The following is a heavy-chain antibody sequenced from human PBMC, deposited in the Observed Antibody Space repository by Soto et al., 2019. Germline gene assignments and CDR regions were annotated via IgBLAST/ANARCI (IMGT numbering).Heavy chain of an antibody. Sequence: SGGSLRLSCAASGFTFSSYGMHWVRQAPGKGLEWVAVIWYDGSNKYYADSVKGRFTISRDNSKNTLYLQMNSLRAEDTAVYYCARDGALAFGSFDYWGQGTLVTVSS. V-gene: IGHV3-33*01. CDR3: ARDGALAFGSFDY. J-gene: IGHJ4*02. D-gene: IGHD3-10*01. CDR2: IWYDGSNK. CDR1: GFTFSSYG.